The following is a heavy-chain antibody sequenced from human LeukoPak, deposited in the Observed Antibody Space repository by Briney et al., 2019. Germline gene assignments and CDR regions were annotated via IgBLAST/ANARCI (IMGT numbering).Heavy chain of an antibody. D-gene: IGHD6-13*01. V-gene: IGHV3-30*02. J-gene: IGHJ3*02. CDR2: IRYDGSNK. CDR1: GFTFSSYG. Sequence: GGSLRPSCAASGFTFSSYGMHWVRQAPGKGLEWVAFIRYDGSNKYYADSVKGRFTISRDNSKNTLYLQMNSLRAEDTAVYYCAKEGSSWYVGAFDIWGQGTMVTVSS. CDR3: AKEGSSWYVGAFDI.